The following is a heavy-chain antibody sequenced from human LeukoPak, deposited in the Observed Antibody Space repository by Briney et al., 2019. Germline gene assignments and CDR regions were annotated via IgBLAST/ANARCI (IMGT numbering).Heavy chain of an antibody. CDR3: AREYYYDSSGYYDYYYYGMDV. J-gene: IGHJ6*02. V-gene: IGHV1-18*01. Sequence: ASVKVSCKASGYTFTSYGISWVRQAPGQGLEWMGWISAYNGNTNYAQKLQGRVTMTTDTSTSTAYMELRSLRSDDTAVYYCAREYYYDSSGYYDYYYYGMDVWGQGTTVTVSS. CDR2: ISAYNGNT. D-gene: IGHD3-22*01. CDR1: GYTFTSYG.